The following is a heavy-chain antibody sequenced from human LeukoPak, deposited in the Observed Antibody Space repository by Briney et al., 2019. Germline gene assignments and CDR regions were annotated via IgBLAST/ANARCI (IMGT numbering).Heavy chain of an antibody. D-gene: IGHD3-9*01. CDR2: IIPILGIA. V-gene: IGHV1-69*04. Sequence: SVKVSSKASGGTFSSYAISWVRQAPGQGLEWMGRIIPILGIANYAQKFQGRVTITADKSASTAYMELSSLRFEDTAVYYCARDLDILTGSGYWAKGTRVTVPS. CDR3: ARDLDILTGSGY. J-gene: IGHJ4*02. CDR1: GGTFSSYA.